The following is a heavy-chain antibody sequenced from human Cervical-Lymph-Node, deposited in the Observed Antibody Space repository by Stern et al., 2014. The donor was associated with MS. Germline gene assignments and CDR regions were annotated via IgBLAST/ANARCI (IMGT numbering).Heavy chain of an antibody. CDR2: LIPFFGAT. CDR3: ALRRSYYVY. J-gene: IGHJ4*02. CDR1: GDTFSSYA. Sequence: QVQLMQSGSEVKKPGSSVKVSCKPSGDTFSSYALSWVRQAPGQGLEWVGGLIPFFGATSYGQKVQGRVTCTPEESKGTAFMELSNLTSDDTAVYYCALRRSYYVYWGQGTLITVSS. D-gene: IGHD4-11*01. V-gene: IGHV1-69*01.